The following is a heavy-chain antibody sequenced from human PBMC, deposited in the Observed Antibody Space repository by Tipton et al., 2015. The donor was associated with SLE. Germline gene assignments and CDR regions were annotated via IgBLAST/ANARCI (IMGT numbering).Heavy chain of an antibody. CDR3: AKDLLVIEFDPGAVDL. Sequence: SLRLSCAASGFTFSSYGMHWVRQAPGKGLEWVAFVRFDGSNTYYGDSVKGRFSISRDNAKNTLYLQMNSLRPEDTAVYYCAKDLLVIEFDPGAVDLWGQGAVVSVSS. CDR1: GFTFSSYG. J-gene: IGHJ3*01. V-gene: IGHV3-30*02. D-gene: IGHD2/OR15-2a*01. CDR2: VRFDGSNT.